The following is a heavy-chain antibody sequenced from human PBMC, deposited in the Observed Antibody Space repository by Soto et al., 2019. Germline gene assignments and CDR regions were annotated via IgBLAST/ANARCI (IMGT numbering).Heavy chain of an antibody. CDR1: GYTFTSYD. D-gene: IGHD4-17*01. J-gene: IGHJ4*02. Sequence: QVQLVQSGAEVQKPGASVKVSCKASGYTFTSYDINWVRQATGQGLEWMGWMNPNSGNTGDAQKFQGRVTMNRNTSISTAYMELRRLRSEHTAVDYCARTLYGANVDYWGQGTLVTVSS. CDR3: ARTLYGANVDY. CDR2: MNPNSGNT. V-gene: IGHV1-8*01.